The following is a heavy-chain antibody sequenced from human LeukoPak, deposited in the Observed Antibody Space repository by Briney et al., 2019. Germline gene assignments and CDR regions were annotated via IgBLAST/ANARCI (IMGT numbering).Heavy chain of an antibody. D-gene: IGHD6-6*01. J-gene: IGHJ4*02. CDR1: GFTFSDCY. V-gene: IGHV3-11*01. CDR3: TRPSPRSIAAECFDY. CDR2: ISSSGSTI. Sequence: GESLRLSCAASGFTFSDCYMSWIRQAPGKGLEWVSYISSSGSTIYYADSVKGRFTISRDNAKNSLYLQMNSVRAKDTAVYYCTRPSPRSIAAECFDYWGQGTLVTVSS.